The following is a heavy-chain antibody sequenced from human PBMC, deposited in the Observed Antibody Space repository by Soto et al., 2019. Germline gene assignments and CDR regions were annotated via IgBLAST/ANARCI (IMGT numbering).Heavy chain of an antibody. J-gene: IGHJ4*02. D-gene: IGHD1-1*01. CDR1: GYAFTTYG. V-gene: IGHV1-18*01. Sequence: QVHLVQSGAEVKNPGASVKVSCKGSGYAFTTYGITWVRQAPGQGLEWMGWISAHNGNTNDAQKLQGRVTVTRDTSTSTAYMELRSLRSDDTAVYYCARGRYGDYWGQGALVTVSS. CDR3: ARGRYGDY. CDR2: ISAHNGNT.